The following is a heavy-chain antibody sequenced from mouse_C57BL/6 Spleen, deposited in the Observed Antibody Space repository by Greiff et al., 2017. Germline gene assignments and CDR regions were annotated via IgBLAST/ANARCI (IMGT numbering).Heavy chain of an antibody. CDR2: INPNNGGT. CDR3: ARAYYYGSSLYFDV. CDR1: GYTFTDYN. Sequence: EVQLQQSGPELVKPGASVKMSCKASGYTFTDYNMHWVKQSHGKSLEWIGYINPNNGGTSYNQKFKGKATLTVNKSSSTAYMELRSLTSEDSAVYYCARAYYYGSSLYFDVWGTGTTVTVSS. D-gene: IGHD1-1*01. V-gene: IGHV1-22*01. J-gene: IGHJ1*03.